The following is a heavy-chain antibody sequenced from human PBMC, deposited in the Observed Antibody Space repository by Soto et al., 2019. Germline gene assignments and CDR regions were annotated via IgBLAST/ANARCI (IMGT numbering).Heavy chain of an antibody. CDR3: ARSEEDSDYYYYGMDV. Sequence: SQTLSLTCVGSGDTVSSNSVAWNWVRQSPSRGLEWLGRTYYRSRWYSDYAVSVRSRIDINADTSKNQVSLQLNSVTPEDPAVYYCARSEEDSDYYYYGMDVWGQGTTVTVSS. CDR1: GDTVSSNSVA. V-gene: IGHV6-1*01. CDR2: TYYRSRWYS. D-gene: IGHD2-15*01. J-gene: IGHJ6*02.